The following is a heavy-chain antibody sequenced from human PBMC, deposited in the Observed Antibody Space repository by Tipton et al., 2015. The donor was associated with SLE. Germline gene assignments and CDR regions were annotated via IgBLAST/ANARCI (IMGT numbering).Heavy chain of an antibody. Sequence: TLSLTCTGSGGSISSYYWSWIRQPPGKGLEWIGYMYYSGSTNYNPSLKSRVTISVDTSKNQFSLKLSSVTAADTAVYYCARGGNVWGSYRPFDYWGQGTLVTVSS. J-gene: IGHJ4*02. D-gene: IGHD3-16*02. V-gene: IGHV4-59*01. CDR2: MYYSGST. CDR3: ARGGNVWGSYRPFDY. CDR1: GGSISSYY.